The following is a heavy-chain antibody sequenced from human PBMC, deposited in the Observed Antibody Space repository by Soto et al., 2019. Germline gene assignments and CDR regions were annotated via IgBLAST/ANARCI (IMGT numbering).Heavy chain of an antibody. V-gene: IGHV1-69*13. D-gene: IGHD2-2*01. Sequence: SVKVSCKASGGTFSSYAISRVRQAPGQGLEWMRGIIPIFGTANYAQKFQGRVTITADESTSTAYMELSSLRSEDTAVYYCARDVVRYCSSTSCKYYYYGMDVWGQGTTVTVSS. J-gene: IGHJ6*02. CDR2: IIPIFGTA. CDR1: GGTFSSYA. CDR3: ARDVVRYCSSTSCKYYYYGMDV.